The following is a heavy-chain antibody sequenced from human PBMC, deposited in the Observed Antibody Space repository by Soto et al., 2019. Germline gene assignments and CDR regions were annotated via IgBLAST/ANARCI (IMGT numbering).Heavy chain of an antibody. Sequence: ASVKVSCKASGGTFSSYAISWVRQAPGQGLEWMGGIIPIFGTANYAQKFQGRVTITADESTSTAYMELSSLRSEDTAVYYCASSGDQPYYDFWSGYYTFRDYWGQRTLVTVSS. V-gene: IGHV1-69*13. CDR2: IIPIFGTA. J-gene: IGHJ4*02. D-gene: IGHD3-3*01. CDR1: GGTFSSYA. CDR3: ASSGDQPYYDFWSGYYTFRDY.